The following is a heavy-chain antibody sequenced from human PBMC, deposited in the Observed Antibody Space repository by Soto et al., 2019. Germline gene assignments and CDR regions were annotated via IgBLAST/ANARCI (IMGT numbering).Heavy chain of an antibody. Sequence: GESLKISCKGSGYSFTSYWIGWVRQMPGKGLEWMGIIYPGDSDTRYSPSFQGQVTISADKSISTAYLQWSSLKASDTAMYYCARHASYYDFWSGYQNPDDASDIWGQGTMVTVS. CDR1: GYSFTSYW. D-gene: IGHD3-3*01. CDR3: ARHASYYDFWSGYQNPDDASDI. V-gene: IGHV5-51*01. CDR2: IYPGDSDT. J-gene: IGHJ3*02.